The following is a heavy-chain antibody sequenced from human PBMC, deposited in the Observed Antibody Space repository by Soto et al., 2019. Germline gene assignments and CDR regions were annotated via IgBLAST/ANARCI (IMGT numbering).Heavy chain of an antibody. Sequence: GGSLRLSCAASGFTFSSYAMSWVRQAPGKGLKWVTAISGSGGSTYYADSVKGRFTISRDNSKNTLYLQMNSLRAEDTAVYYCAKDTFRYCSSTSCSTPAFDIWGQGTMVTVSS. V-gene: IGHV3-23*01. CDR1: GFTFSSYA. CDR2: ISGSGGST. J-gene: IGHJ3*02. D-gene: IGHD2-2*01. CDR3: AKDTFRYCSSTSCSTPAFDI.